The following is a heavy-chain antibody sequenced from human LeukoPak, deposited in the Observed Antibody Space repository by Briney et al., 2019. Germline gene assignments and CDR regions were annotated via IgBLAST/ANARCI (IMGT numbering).Heavy chain of an antibody. CDR3: ARDLRFHKTKLLWFGDLFS. CDR1: GYTFTSYG. J-gene: IGHJ4*02. Sequence: ASVKVSCKASGYTFTSYGISWVRQAPGQGLEWMGWISAYNGNTNYAQKLQGRVTMTTDTSTSTAYMELRSLRSDDTAVYYCARDLRFHKTKLLWFGDLFSWGQGTLVTVSS. D-gene: IGHD3-10*01. CDR2: ISAYNGNT. V-gene: IGHV1-18*01.